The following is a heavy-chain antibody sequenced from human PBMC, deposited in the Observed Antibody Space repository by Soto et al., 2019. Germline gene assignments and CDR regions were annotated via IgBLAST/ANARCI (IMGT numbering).Heavy chain of an antibody. CDR3: AGLHCIGGSCYLDP. CDR2: IYYSGST. Sequence: QVQLQESGPGLVKPSETLSLTCTVSGDSISSYFWSWIRQPPGKGLEWIGYIYYSGSTAYNPSLKSRVTISVDTSRNQVSLRLSSVTSADAAVYYCAGLHCIGGSCYLDPWGQGTLVAVPS. D-gene: IGHD2-15*01. CDR1: GDSISSYF. J-gene: IGHJ5*02. V-gene: IGHV4-59*08.